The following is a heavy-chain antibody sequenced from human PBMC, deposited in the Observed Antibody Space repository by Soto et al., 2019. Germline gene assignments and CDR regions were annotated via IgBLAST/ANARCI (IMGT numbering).Heavy chain of an antibody. D-gene: IGHD2-2*03. Sequence: GESLKISCKGSGYSFVSYWIAWVRQMPGKGLEWMGSIYPGDSDTTYSPSIQGQVTISADKSSTTVYLQWNTLKASDTAMYYCAKTDGCGVEYWGQGTQVTVSS. CDR1: GYSFVSYW. CDR2: IYPGDSDT. V-gene: IGHV5-51*01. J-gene: IGHJ4*02. CDR3: AKTDGCGVEY.